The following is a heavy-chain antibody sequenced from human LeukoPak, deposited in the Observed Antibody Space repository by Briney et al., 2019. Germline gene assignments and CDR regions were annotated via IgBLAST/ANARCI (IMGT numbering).Heavy chain of an antibody. CDR2: IYYSGST. CDR1: GGSISSYY. J-gene: IGHJ4*02. CDR3: ARVVGGSLPYFDY. Sequence: PSETLSLTCTVSGGSISSYYWSWIWQPPGKGLEWIGYIYYSGSTNYNPSLKSRVTISVDTSKNQFSLKLSSVTAADTAVYYCARVVGGSLPYFDYWGQGTLVTVSS. V-gene: IGHV4-59*01. D-gene: IGHD1-26*01.